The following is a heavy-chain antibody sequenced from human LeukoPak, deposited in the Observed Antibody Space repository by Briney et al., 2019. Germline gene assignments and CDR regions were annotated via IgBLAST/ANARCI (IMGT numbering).Heavy chain of an antibody. D-gene: IGHD2-15*01. CDR3: ARGGVVAAFDY. J-gene: IGHJ4*02. V-gene: IGHV3-74*01. CDR1: GFTLSDYW. Sequence: GGSPRLSCAASGFTLSDYWMHWVRQAPGKGLVWVSHITNDGSSTNYADPVKGRFTISRDSAKNTLYLQMNSLRAEDTAVYYCARGGVVAAFDYWGQGTLVTVSS. CDR2: ITNDGSST.